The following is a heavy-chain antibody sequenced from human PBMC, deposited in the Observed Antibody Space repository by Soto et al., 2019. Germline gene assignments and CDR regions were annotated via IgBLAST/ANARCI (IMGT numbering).Heavy chain of an antibody. CDR2: ISLYSDGT. CDR3: ARVVPGAEAWFGP. Sequence: ASVKVSCKTSSYTFSNYGITWVRQAPGQPLEWLGWISLYSDGTNYAQKFQGGVSMTTDTSTTTAYMELRSLRSDDTAVYYCARVVPGAEAWFGPWGQGNLVTVSS. V-gene: IGHV1-18*01. J-gene: IGHJ5*02. CDR1: SYTFSNYG. D-gene: IGHD2-2*01.